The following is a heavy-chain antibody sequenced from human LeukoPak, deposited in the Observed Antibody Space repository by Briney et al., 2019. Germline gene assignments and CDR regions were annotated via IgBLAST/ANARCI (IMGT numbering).Heavy chain of an antibody. CDR2: INHSGST. D-gene: IGHD3-10*01. CDR3: ARAYGSGSYNYYYGMDV. CDR1: GGSFSGYY. J-gene: IGHJ6*02. V-gene: IGHV4-34*01. Sequence: PSETLSLTCAVYGGSFSGYYWSWIRQPPGKGLEWIGEINHSGSTNYNPSLKSRVTISVDTFKNQFSLKLSSVTAADTAVYYCARAYGSGSYNYYYGMDVWGQGTTVTVSS.